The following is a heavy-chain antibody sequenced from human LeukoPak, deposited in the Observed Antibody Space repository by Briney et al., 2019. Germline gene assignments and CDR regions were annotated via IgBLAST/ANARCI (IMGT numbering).Heavy chain of an antibody. Sequence: SETLSLTCTVSGGSISSYYWSWIRQPPGKGLEWIGYIYYSGSTNYNPSLKSRVTISVDTSKNQFSLKLSSVTAADTAVYYCGRGRGYDFWSGYYADYYYYYYMDVWGKGTTVTVSS. CDR2: IYYSGST. CDR3: GRGRGYDFWSGYYADYYYYYYMDV. D-gene: IGHD3-3*01. V-gene: IGHV4-59*01. CDR1: GGSISSYY. J-gene: IGHJ6*03.